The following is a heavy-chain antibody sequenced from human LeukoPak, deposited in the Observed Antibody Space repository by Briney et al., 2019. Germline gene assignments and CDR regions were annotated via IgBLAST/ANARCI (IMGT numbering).Heavy chain of an antibody. CDR1: GGSFSGYY. J-gene: IGHJ4*02. V-gene: IGHV4-34*01. CDR3: ASGGDYGGNYFDY. D-gene: IGHD4-23*01. CDR2: INHSGST. Sequence: SETLSLTCAVYGGSFSGYYWSWIRQPPGKGLEWIGEINHSGSTNYNPSLKSRVTISVDTSKNRFSLKLSSVTAADTAVYYCASGGDYGGNYFDYWGQGTLVTVSS.